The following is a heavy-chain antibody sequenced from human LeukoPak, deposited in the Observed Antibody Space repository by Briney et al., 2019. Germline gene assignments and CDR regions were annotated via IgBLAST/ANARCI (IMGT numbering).Heavy chain of an antibody. J-gene: IGHJ4*02. CDR2: IKQDGTED. D-gene: IGHD1-26*01. V-gene: IGHV3-7*01. Sequence: GGSLRLSCAASGFTSSAYWMSWVRQAPGKGLEWVASIKQDGTEDYYVDSVKGRFTISRDNAKNLLFLQMNSLTAADTAVYYCANSRTSHGYWGQGTLVTVSS. CDR3: ANSRTSHGY. CDR1: GFTSSAYW.